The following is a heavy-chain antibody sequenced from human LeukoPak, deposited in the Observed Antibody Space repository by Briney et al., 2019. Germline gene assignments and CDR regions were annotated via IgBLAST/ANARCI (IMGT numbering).Heavy chain of an antibody. Sequence: PSETLSLTCAVYGGSFSGYYWSWIRQPPGKGLEWIGEINHSGSTNCNPSLKSRVTISVDTSKNQFSLKLSSVTAADTAVYYCARIVVVPAATLYYYYYMDVWGKGTTVTVSS. CDR2: INHSGST. D-gene: IGHD2-2*01. V-gene: IGHV4-34*01. CDR1: GGSFSGYY. J-gene: IGHJ6*03. CDR3: ARIVVVPAATLYYYYYMDV.